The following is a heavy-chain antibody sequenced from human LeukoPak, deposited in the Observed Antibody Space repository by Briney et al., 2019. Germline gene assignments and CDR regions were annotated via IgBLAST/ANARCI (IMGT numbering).Heavy chain of an antibody. CDR2: IIPIFGTA. CDR1: GGTFSSYA. D-gene: IGHD2-2*01. J-gene: IGHJ5*02. V-gene: IGHV1-69*06. CDR3: ARGNIVVVPAAEPGWFDP. Sequence: SVKVSCKASGGTFSSYAISWVRQAPGQGLEWMGGIIPIFGTANYAQKFQGRVTITADKSTSTAYMELSSLRSEDTAVYYCARGNIVVVPAAEPGWFDPWGQGTLVTVSS.